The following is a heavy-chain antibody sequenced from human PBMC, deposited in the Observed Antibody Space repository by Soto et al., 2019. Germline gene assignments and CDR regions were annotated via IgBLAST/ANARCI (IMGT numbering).Heavy chain of an antibody. CDR3: ATRGREYSSSLDY. J-gene: IGHJ4*02. Sequence: GGSLRLSCAASGFTLSNYAMSWVRQAPGKGLEWVSGISDSGGSTYYADSVKGRFTISRDNSKNTLYLQMNSLRAEDSAVFYCATRGREYSSSLDYWGQGTLVTVSS. V-gene: IGHV3-23*01. CDR1: GFTLSNYA. D-gene: IGHD6-6*01. CDR2: ISDSGGST.